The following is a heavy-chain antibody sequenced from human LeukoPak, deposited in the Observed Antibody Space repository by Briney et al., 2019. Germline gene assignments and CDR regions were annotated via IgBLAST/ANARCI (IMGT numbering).Heavy chain of an antibody. Sequence: PSETLSLTCSVSGYSIGSGYVWAWIRQPPGKVLEWTRSINYSARPYYTPSLKSRVTISRDKSKNKFSLKMTSVTAEDTAYYFCARSEINDYMIYWGQGRPVTVSS. J-gene: IGHJ4*02. CDR1: GYSIGSGYV. D-gene: IGHD4-11*01. V-gene: IGHV4-38-2*02. CDR2: INYSARP. CDR3: ARSEINDYMIY.